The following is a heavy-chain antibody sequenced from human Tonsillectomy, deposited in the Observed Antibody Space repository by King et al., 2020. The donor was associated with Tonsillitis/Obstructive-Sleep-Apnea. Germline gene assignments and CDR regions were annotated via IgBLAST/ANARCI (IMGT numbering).Heavy chain of an antibody. V-gene: IGHV2-5*02. CDR3: AHRYYDFWSGYYKEPIFDY. CDR1: GFSLSTSGVG. CDR2: IYWDDDK. D-gene: IGHD3-3*01. Sequence: ITLKESGPTLVKPTQTLTLTCTFSGFSLSTSGVGVGWIRQPPGKALEWLALIYWDDDKRYSPSLKSRLTITKDTSKNQVVLTMTNMDPVDTATYYCAHRYYDFWSGYYKEPIFDYWGQGTLVTVSS. J-gene: IGHJ4*02.